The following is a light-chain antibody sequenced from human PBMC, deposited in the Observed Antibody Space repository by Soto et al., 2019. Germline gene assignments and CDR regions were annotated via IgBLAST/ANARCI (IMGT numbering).Light chain of an antibody. J-gene: IGLJ2*01. CDR3: AAWDDSLNGVV. CDR1: SSNIGSHT. CDR2: SNT. V-gene: IGLV1-44*01. Sequence: QSVLTQPPSASGTPGQRVTISCSGSSSNIGSHTVNWYQQLPGTAPRLIIYSNTQRPSGVPDRFSGSKSGTSASLAISGLQSEYEADYYCAAWDDSLNGVVFGGGTKLTVL.